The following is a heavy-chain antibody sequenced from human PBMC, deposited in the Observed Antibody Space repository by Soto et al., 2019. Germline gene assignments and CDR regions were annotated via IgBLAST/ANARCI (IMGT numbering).Heavy chain of an antibody. J-gene: IGHJ6*02. V-gene: IGHV3-21*01. D-gene: IGHD2-2*01. CDR3: ARSYCSSTSCYPQYYYYGMDV. CDR2: ISSSSSYI. CDR1: GFTFSSYG. Sequence: EVQLVESGGGLVKPGGSLRLSCAASGFTFSSYGMNWVRQAPGKGLEWVSSISSSSSYIYYADSVKGRFTISRDNAKNSLYLQMNSLRAEDTAVYYCARSYCSSTSCYPQYYYYGMDVWGQGTTVTVSS.